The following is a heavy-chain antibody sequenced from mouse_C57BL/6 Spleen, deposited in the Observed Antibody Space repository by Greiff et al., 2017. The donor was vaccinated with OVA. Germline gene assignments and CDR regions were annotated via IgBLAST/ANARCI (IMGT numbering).Heavy chain of an antibody. D-gene: IGHD1-1*01. CDR1: GYAFTNYL. CDR2: INPGSGGT. J-gene: IGHJ1*03. Sequence: QVQLQQSGAELVRPGTSVKVSCKASGYAFTNYLIEWVKQRPGQGLEWIGVINPGSGGTNYNEKLKGKATLTADKSSSTAYMQLSSLTSEDSAVYFCARDTTGYFDVWGTGTTVTVSS. CDR3: ARDTTGYFDV. V-gene: IGHV1-54*01.